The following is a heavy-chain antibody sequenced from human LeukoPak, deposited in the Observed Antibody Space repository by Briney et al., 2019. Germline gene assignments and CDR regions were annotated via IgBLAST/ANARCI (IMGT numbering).Heavy chain of an antibody. CDR3: ARDSSRDAKFDP. Sequence: ASEKVSCKASGYTFTGYYTHWVRQAPGQGLEWMGWINPNSGGTNYAQKFQGRVTMTRDTSISTAYMELSRLRSDDTALYYCARDSSRDAKFDPWGQGTLVTVSS. D-gene: IGHD6-13*01. CDR2: INPNSGGT. CDR1: GYTFTGYY. V-gene: IGHV1-2*02. J-gene: IGHJ5*02.